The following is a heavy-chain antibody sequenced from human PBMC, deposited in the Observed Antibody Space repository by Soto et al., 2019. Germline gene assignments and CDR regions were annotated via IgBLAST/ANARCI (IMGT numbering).Heavy chain of an antibody. CDR1: GFTFSSYA. CDR3: ARDFSIVVVPAAMPADGLLGYGMDV. V-gene: IGHV3-30-3*01. Sequence: PGGSLRISCAASGFTFSSYAMHWVRQAPGKGLEWVAVISYDGSNKYYADSVKGRFTISSDNSKNTLYLQMNSLRAEDTAVYYCARDFSIVVVPAAMPADGLLGYGMDVWGQGTTVTVSS. D-gene: IGHD2-2*01. J-gene: IGHJ6*02. CDR2: ISYDGSNK.